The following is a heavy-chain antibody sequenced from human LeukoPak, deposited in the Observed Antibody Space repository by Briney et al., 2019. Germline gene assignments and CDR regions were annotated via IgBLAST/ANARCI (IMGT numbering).Heavy chain of an antibody. Sequence: PGGSLRLSCAASGFTFSSYAMSWVRQAPGKGLEWVAFIRYDGSNKYYADSVKGRFTISRENSKNTLYLQMNSLRAEDTAVYYCAKGERGYCSSTSCYKVDYWGQGTPVTVSS. J-gene: IGHJ4*02. CDR1: GFTFSSYA. CDR3: AKGERGYCSSTSCYKVDY. V-gene: IGHV3-30*02. CDR2: IRYDGSNK. D-gene: IGHD2-2*02.